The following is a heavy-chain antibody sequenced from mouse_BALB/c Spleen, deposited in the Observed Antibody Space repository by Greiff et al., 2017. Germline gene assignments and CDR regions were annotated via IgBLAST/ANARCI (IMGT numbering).Heavy chain of an antibody. V-gene: IGHV14-1*02. CDR1: GFNIKDYY. CDR3: AIYYGNYEFAY. J-gene: IGHJ3*01. D-gene: IGHD2-1*01. Sequence: VQLKQSGAELVRPGALVKLSCKASGFNIKDYYMPWVKQRPEQGLEWIGWIDPENGNTIYDPKFQGKASIQADTSSNTAYLQLSSLTSEDTAVYYCAIYYGNYEFAYWGQGTLVTVSA. CDR2: IDPENGNT.